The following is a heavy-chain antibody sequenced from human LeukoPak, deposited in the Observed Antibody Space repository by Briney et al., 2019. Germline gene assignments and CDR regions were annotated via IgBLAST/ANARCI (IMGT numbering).Heavy chain of an antibody. Sequence: GGSLRLSCAASGFTFSSYAMSWVRQAPGKGLEWVSVIYSGGSTYYADSVKGRFTISRDNSKNTLYLQMNSLRAEDTAVYYCARLGSSSWGGAFDIWGQGTMVTVSS. CDR3: ARLGSSSWGGAFDI. CDR1: GFTFSSYA. V-gene: IGHV3-66*04. J-gene: IGHJ3*02. D-gene: IGHD6-13*01. CDR2: IYSGGST.